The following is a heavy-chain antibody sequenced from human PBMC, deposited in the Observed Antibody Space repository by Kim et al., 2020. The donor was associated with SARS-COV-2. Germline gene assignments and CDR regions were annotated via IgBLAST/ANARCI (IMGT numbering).Heavy chain of an antibody. V-gene: IGHV1-69*01. J-gene: IGHJ4*02. CDR3: ARDDILTGYLTYYFDY. D-gene: IGHD3-9*01. Sequence: KFHGRVTITEDESTSTAYMELSSLRSEDTAVYYCARDDILTGYLTYYFDYWGQGILVTVSS.